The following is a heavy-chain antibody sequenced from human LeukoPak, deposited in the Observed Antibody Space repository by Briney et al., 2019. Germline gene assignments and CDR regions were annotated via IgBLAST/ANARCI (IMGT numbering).Heavy chain of an antibody. D-gene: IGHD2-15*01. CDR1: GFSFSNYG. CDR3: VRGGASTWS. CDR2: MQYDGSDK. V-gene: IGHV3-30*02. Sequence: GGSLRLSCLASGFSFSNYGTHWVRQAPGKGLEWVTFMQYDGSDKFYADSVKGRFTISRDNSKNTVYLQMNSLRTEDTAVYYCVRGGASTWSWGQGTLVTVSS. J-gene: IGHJ5*02.